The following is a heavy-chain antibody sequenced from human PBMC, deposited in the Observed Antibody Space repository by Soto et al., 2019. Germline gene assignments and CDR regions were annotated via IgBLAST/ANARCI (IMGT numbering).Heavy chain of an antibody. CDR2: IYTSGST. CDR1: GGSISSYY. D-gene: IGHD3-3*01. V-gene: IGHV4-4*07. CDR3: AREGGYDFWSGYPTGGWFDP. J-gene: IGHJ5*02. Sequence: QVQLQESGPGLVKPSETVSLTCTVSGGSISSYYWSWIRQPAGKGLEWIGRIYTSGSTNYNPSLKSRVTMSVDTCKNQFSLKLSSVTAADTAVYYCAREGGYDFWSGYPTGGWFDPWGQGTLVTVSS.